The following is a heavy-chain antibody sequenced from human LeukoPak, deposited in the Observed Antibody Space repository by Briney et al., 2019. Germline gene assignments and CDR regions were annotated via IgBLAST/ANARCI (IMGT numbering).Heavy chain of an antibody. D-gene: IGHD6-13*01. CDR1: GYTFTSYG. CDR3: ARVPRGQLVLGYFQH. J-gene: IGHJ1*01. CDR2: ISAYNGNT. V-gene: IGHV1-18*01. Sequence: ASVKVSCKASGYTFTSYGISWVRQAPGQGLEWMGWISAYNGNTNYAQKLQGRVTMTTDTSTSTAYMELRSLRFDDTAVYYCARVPRGQLVLGYFQHWGQGTLVTVSS.